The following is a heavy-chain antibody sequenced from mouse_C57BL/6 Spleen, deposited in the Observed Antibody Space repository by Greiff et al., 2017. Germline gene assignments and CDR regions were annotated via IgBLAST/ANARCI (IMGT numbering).Heavy chain of an antibody. CDR2: INPRSGYT. D-gene: IGHD3-2*02. J-gene: IGHJ4*01. V-gene: IGHV1-7*01. CDR3: ARGPDSSGYHYALDY. CDR1: GYTFNSYW. Sequence: QVQLQQSGAELAKPGASVKLSCKASGYTFNSYWMHWVKQRPGLGLEWIGYINPRSGYTKYNQKFEDKAPLTADKSSSTANMQLSSLTDEDSAVYYCARGPDSSGYHYALDYWGQGTSVTVSS.